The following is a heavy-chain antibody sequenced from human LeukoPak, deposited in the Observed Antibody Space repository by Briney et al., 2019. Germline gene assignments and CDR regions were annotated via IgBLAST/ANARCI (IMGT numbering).Heavy chain of an antibody. CDR3: AKVSSSWDNDAFDI. D-gene: IGHD6-13*01. CDR2: IRYDGSNK. J-gene: IGHJ3*02. Sequence: PGGSLRLSCVASGFTFSRYGMHWVRQAPGKGLEWVAFIRYDGSNKYYADSVKGRFTFSRDNSKNTLYLQMNSLGAEDTAVYYCAKVSSSWDNDAFDIWGQGTMVTVSS. CDR1: GFTFSRYG. V-gene: IGHV3-30*02.